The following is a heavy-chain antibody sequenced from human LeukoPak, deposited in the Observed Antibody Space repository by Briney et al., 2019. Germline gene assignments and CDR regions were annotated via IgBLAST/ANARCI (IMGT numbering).Heavy chain of an antibody. D-gene: IGHD3-22*01. CDR2: IPYDGSNK. V-gene: IGHV3-30*04. CDR3: ARDSSGYYGQYAFDI. CDR1: GFTFSSYA. J-gene: IGHJ3*02. Sequence: GGSLRLSCAASGFTFSSYAMHWVRQAPGKGLEWMAVIPYDGSNKYYADSVKGRFTISRDNSKNTLYLQMNSLRAEDTAVYYCARDSSGYYGQYAFDIWGQGTMVTVSS.